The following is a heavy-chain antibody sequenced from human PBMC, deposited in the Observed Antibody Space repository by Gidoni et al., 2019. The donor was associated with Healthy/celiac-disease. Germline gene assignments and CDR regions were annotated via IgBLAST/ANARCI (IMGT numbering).Heavy chain of an antibody. CDR3: VKDATPYDILTGVGYYFDY. CDR2: ISSNGGST. Sequence: EVQLVESGGGLVQPGGSLRLSCSASGFTFSSYAMHWVRQAPGKGLEYVSAISSNGGSTYYADSVKGRFTISRDNSKNTLYLQMSSLRAEDTAVYYCVKDATPYDILTGVGYYFDYWGQGTLVTVSS. J-gene: IGHJ4*02. V-gene: IGHV3-64D*06. CDR1: GFTFSSYA. D-gene: IGHD3-9*01.